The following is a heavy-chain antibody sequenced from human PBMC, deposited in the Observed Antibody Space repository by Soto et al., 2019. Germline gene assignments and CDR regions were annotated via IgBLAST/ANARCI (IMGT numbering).Heavy chain of an antibody. CDR1: GFTFSSYW. CDR2: IRGDGIVI. V-gene: IGHV3-74*01. J-gene: IGHJ4*02. Sequence: GSLRLSCAASGFTFSSYWMHWAREAPGKGLLWVSSIRGDGIVITHADSVKGRFTVSRDNAKNTLYLQMNSLRAEDTAVYYCVREDCGGGLCKRFDYWGQGTPVTVSS. D-gene: IGHD2-15*01. CDR3: VREDCGGGLCKRFDY.